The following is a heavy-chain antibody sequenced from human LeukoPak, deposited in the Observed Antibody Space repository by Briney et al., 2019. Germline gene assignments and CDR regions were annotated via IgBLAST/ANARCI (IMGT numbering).Heavy chain of an antibody. V-gene: IGHV3-11*01. CDR2: ISSGGSTT. CDR3: AREILNFDY. Sequence: KPGGSLRLSCAASGFSFTDYYMSWIRQAPGKGLEWVSYISSGGSTTYYAGSVKGRFTISRDNAKNSLYLQMNSLRAEDTAVYYCAREILNFDYWGQGTLVTVSS. CDR1: GFSFTDYY. D-gene: IGHD2-8*01. J-gene: IGHJ4*02.